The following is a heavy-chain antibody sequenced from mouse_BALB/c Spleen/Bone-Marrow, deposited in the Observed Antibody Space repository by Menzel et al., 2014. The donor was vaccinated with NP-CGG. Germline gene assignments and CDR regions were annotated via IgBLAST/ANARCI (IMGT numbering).Heavy chain of an antibody. D-gene: IGHD1-1*01. CDR2: ISSGDSYT. CDR1: GISFXTYG. CDR3: AFITTVAY. V-gene: IGHV5-6*02. Sequence: DVMLVESGGDLVKPGGSLKLSCAAPGISFXTYGMSWVRQTPDKRLELVATISSGDSYTYYPDSVKGRFTISRDNAKNTLYLQMSSLKSEDTAMYYCAFITTVAYWGQGTLVTVSA. J-gene: IGHJ3*01.